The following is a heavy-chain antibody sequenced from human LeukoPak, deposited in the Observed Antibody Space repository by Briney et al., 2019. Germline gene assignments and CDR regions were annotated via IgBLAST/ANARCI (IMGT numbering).Heavy chain of an antibody. D-gene: IGHD5-18*01. CDR3: ARDVDTAMVD. J-gene: IGHJ4*02. Sequence: PGGSLRLSCAASGFTFSTFSMSWVRQASGKGLEWVSTISDSGGITDYADSVKGRFTISRDNSKNTLYLQMNSLRAEDTALYYCARDVDTAMVDWGQGTLVTVSS. CDR2: ISDSGGIT. CDR1: GFTFSTFS. V-gene: IGHV3-23*01.